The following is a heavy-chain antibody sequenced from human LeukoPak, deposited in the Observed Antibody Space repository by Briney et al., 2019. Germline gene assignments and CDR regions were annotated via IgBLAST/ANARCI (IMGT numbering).Heavy chain of an antibody. CDR3: ARLVTALPNYFDY. J-gene: IGHJ4*02. CDR1: GFTFSSYS. CDR2: ISSSSSYI. D-gene: IGHD2-21*02. V-gene: IGHV3-21*01. Sequence: GGSLRLSCAASGFTFSSYSMNWVRQAPGKGLEWVSSISSSSSYIYYADSVKGRFTISRDNAKNSLYLQMNSLRAEDTAVYYCARLVTALPNYFDYWGQGTLVTVSS.